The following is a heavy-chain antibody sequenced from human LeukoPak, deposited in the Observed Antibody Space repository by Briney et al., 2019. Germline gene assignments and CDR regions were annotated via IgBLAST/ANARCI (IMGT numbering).Heavy chain of an antibody. Sequence: GASVKVSCKASGYTFSAYYLHWVRQAPGQGLEWMGWIDPNSGGTKYAQNFQGRVDMTRDTSISTAYMELSSLRSADTAVYYCARIGISGSYWDFDQWGQGTLVTVSS. V-gene: IGHV1-2*02. D-gene: IGHD1-26*01. CDR2: IDPNSGGT. CDR3: ARIGISGSYWDFDQ. CDR1: GYTFSAYY. J-gene: IGHJ4*02.